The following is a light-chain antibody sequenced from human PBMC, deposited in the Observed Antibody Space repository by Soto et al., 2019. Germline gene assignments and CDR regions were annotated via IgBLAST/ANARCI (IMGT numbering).Light chain of an antibody. Sequence: QSVLTQPPSVSAAPGQRVTISCTGSSSNIGAGYEAHWYQQVPGTAPKLLIYETNNRPSGVPDRFSGSKSGTSASLAITGLQAEDEAEYYCQSYDSSLSGYVFGTGTKVTVL. CDR1: SSNIGAGYE. CDR3: QSYDSSLSGYV. J-gene: IGLJ1*01. CDR2: ETN. V-gene: IGLV1-40*01.